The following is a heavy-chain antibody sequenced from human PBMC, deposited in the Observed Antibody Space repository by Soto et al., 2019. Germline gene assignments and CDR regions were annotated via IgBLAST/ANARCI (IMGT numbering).Heavy chain of an antibody. CDR2: ISYDGSNK. J-gene: IGHJ3*02. D-gene: IGHD2-8*01. Sequence: GGSLRLSCAASGFTFSSYAMHWVRQAPGKGLEWVAVISYDGSNKYYADSVKGRITISRDNSKNRLYLQMNSLRAEDTAVYYCARGNTNDAFDIWGQGTMVTVSS. CDR1: GFTFSSYA. V-gene: IGHV3-30-3*01. CDR3: ARGNTNDAFDI.